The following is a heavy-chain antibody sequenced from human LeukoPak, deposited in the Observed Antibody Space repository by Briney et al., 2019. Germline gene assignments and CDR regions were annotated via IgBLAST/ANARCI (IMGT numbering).Heavy chain of an antibody. D-gene: IGHD5-18*01. V-gene: IGHV3-21*01. J-gene: IGHJ4*02. CDR1: GFTFSIYS. CDR2: ISSSSTYI. CDR3: ARDSGGYSSPYPYY. Sequence: GGSLRLSCAASGFTFSIYSMIWVRPAPGNVLEWVSSISSSSTYIYYSDSMKGRFTISRDNAKNSLYLQMNSLRAEDTAVYYCARDSGGYSSPYPYYWGQGTLVTVSS.